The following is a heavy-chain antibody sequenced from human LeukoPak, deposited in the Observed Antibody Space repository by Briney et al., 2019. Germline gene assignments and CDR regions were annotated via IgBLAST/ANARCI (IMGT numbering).Heavy chain of an antibody. V-gene: IGHV4-38-2*01. CDR2: ISRSGTT. CDR3: ARVQYYYDSTASGFDY. D-gene: IGHD3-22*01. CDR1: GYSISSGYY. J-gene: IGHJ4*02. Sequence: SETLSLTCAVSGYSISSGYYWGWIRQPPGKRLEWIGSISRSGTTYYNPSLKSRVTISVDTSKNQFSLRLSSVTAADTAVYYCARVQYYYDSTASGFDYWGQGTLVTVSS.